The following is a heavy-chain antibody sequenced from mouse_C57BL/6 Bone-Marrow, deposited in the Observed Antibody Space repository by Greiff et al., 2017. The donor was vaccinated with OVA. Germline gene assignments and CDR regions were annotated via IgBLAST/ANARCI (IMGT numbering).Heavy chain of an antibody. CDR2: ISYDGSN. V-gene: IGHV3-6*01. CDR3: ARGEGYYSNRFAY. J-gene: IGHJ3*01. CDR1: GYSITSGYY. D-gene: IGHD2-5*01. Sequence: VQLKQSGPGLVKPSQSLSLTCSVTGYSITSGYYWNWIRQFPGNKLEWMGYISYDGSNNYNPSLKNRISITRDTSKNQFFLKLNSVTTEDTATYYCARGEGYYSNRFAYWGQGTLVTVSA.